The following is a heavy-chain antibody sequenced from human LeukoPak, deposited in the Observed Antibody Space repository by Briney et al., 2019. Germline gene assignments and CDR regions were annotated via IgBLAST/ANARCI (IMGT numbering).Heavy chain of an antibody. CDR1: GGSISSYY. Sequence: SETLSLTCTVSGGSISSYYWSWIRQPAGKGLEWSGRIYTSGSTNYNASLKSRVSMSVDTSKNQCSLKLSSVTADDTAVYFCARDSGSGTGYTWFDPWGQGVWSPSPQ. D-gene: IGHD3-10*01. V-gene: IGHV4-4*07. CDR3: ARDSGSGTGYTWFDP. J-gene: IGHJ5*02. CDR2: IYTSGST.